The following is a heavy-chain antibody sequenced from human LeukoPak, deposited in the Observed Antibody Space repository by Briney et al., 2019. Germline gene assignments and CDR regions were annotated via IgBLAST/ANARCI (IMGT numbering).Heavy chain of an antibody. CDR3: AKSAGGITMIVVVVVYFDY. D-gene: IGHD3-22*01. Sequence: GGSLRLSCAASGFTFSSYAMSWVRQAPGKGLEWVSAISGSGGSTYYADSVKGRFTISRDNSKNTLYLQMNSLRDEDTAVYYCAKSAGGITMIVVVVVYFDYWGQGTLVTVSS. CDR2: ISGSGGST. CDR1: GFTFSSYA. V-gene: IGHV3-23*01. J-gene: IGHJ4*02.